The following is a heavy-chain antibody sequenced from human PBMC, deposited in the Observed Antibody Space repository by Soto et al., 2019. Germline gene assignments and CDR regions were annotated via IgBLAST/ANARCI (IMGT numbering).Heavy chain of an antibody. CDR1: GGTVSSYA. CDR3: ARDLHYSSSPPFFGY. D-gene: IGHD6-6*01. V-gene: IGHV1-69*13. J-gene: IGHJ4*02. CDR2: LIPIFGTA. Sequence: SVQVSCKASGGTVSSYAISWVRQAPGQGLEWMGGLIPIFGTANCAQKFQGRVTITADESTSTAYMELSSLRSEDTAVYYCARDLHYSSSPPFFGYWVRGTLVTVSS.